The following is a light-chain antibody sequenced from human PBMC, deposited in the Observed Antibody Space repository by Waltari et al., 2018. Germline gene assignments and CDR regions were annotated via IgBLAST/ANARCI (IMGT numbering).Light chain of an antibody. Sequence: QSVLTQPPSVSGVPGQGVTISCTGSSSNIGAGYDVHWYQQLPGAAPKLLIYAYSNRASGVPDRFYGSKSGTSASLAITGLQAEDEADYYCQSYDSALSAVFGGGTKVTVL. J-gene: IGLJ3*02. V-gene: IGLV1-40*01. CDR1: SSNIGAGYD. CDR3: QSYDSALSAV. CDR2: AYS.